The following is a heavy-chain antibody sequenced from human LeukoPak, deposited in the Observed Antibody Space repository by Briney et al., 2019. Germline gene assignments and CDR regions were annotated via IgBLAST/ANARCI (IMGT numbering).Heavy chain of an antibody. CDR2: IYYSGST. Sequence: LRLSCAVSGFTFRSFEMIWVRQAPGKGLEWIGSIYYSGSTYYNPSLKSRVTISVDTSKNQFSLKLSSVTAADTAVYYCARDHSSSLDYWGQGTLVTVSS. J-gene: IGHJ4*02. D-gene: IGHD6-13*01. CDR1: GFTFRSFEM. CDR3: ARDHSSSLDY. V-gene: IGHV4-39*07.